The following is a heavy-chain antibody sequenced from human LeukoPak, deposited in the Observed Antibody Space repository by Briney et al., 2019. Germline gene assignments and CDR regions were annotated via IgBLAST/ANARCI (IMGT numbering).Heavy chain of an antibody. Sequence: GGSLGLSCAASGFTFSTYWMSWVRQAPGKGLEWVANIKQDGSEKYYVDSVKGRFTISRDNAKNSLYLQMNSLRAEDTAVYYCASIAWIQLGACFDYWGQGTLVTVSS. CDR3: ASIAWIQLGACFDY. D-gene: IGHD5-18*01. CDR1: GFTFSTYW. CDR2: IKQDGSEK. V-gene: IGHV3-7*01. J-gene: IGHJ4*02.